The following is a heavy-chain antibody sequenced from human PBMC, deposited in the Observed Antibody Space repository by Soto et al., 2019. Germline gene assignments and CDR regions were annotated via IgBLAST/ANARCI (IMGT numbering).Heavy chain of an antibody. Sequence: PSETLSLTCTVSGGSISSGGYYWSWIRQHPGKGLEWIGYINYSGSTYYNPSLKSRVTISVDTSKNQFSPKLSSVTAADTAVYCCARGHIVVVVAASNWFDPWGQGTLVTVSS. CDR1: GGSISSGGYY. V-gene: IGHV4-31*03. CDR3: ARGHIVVVVAASNWFDP. J-gene: IGHJ5*02. D-gene: IGHD2-15*01. CDR2: INYSGST.